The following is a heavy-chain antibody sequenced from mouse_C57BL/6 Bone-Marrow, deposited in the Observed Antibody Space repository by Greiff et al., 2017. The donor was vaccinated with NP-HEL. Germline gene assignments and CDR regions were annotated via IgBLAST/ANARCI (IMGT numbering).Heavy chain of an antibody. CDR1: GYTFTSYW. J-gene: IGHJ3*01. CDR2: IDPNSGGT. Sequence: QVQLKQPGAELVKPGASVKLSCKASGYTFTSYWMHWVKQRPGRGLEWIGRIDPNSGGTKYNEKFKSKATLTVDKPSSTAYMQLSSLTSEDSAVYYCARGKAFNDYLFAYWGQGTLVTVSA. D-gene: IGHD2-4*01. CDR3: ARGKAFNDYLFAY. V-gene: IGHV1-72*01.